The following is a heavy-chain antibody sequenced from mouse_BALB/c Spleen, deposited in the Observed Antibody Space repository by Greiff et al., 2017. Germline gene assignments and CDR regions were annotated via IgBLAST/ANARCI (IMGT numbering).Heavy chain of an antibody. V-gene: IGHV1-14*01. CDR3: ARSDQLGLPSWFAY. CDR1: GYTFTSYV. J-gene: IGHJ3*01. D-gene: IGHD3-1*01. Sequence: VQLQQSGPELVKPGASVKMSCKASGYTFTSYVMHWVKQKPGQGLEWIGYINPYNDGTKYNEKFKGKATLTADKSSSTAYMQLSSLTSEDSAVYFCARSDQLGLPSWFAYWGQGTLVTVSA. CDR2: INPYNDGT.